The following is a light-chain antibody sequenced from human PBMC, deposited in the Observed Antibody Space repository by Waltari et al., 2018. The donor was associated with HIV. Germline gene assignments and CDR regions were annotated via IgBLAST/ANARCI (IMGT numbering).Light chain of an antibody. CDR2: DVT. CDR1: ISDVGGYDC. V-gene: IGLV2-14*03. Sequence: QSALTQPAPVSGSPGQSITISCTATISDVGGYDCVSWFQQHPGKAPHLLIYDVTSRPSGTSVRFSGSKSGATASLTISGLQAEDEADYYCSSYATNTTVIFGGGTKVTGL. J-gene: IGLJ2*01. CDR3: SSYATNTTVI.